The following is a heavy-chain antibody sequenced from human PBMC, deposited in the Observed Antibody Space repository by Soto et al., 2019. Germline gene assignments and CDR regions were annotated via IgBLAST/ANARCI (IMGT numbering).Heavy chain of an antibody. CDR3: ARGRLVHYYYMDV. CDR2: IYYSGST. D-gene: IGHD6-19*01. Sequence: SLTCIGSGGSISSYYWSWIRQPPGKGLEWIGYIYYSGSTNYNPSLKSRVTISVDTSKNQFSLKLSSVTAADTAVYYCARGRLVHYYYMDVWGKGTTVTVSS. V-gene: IGHV4-59*01. CDR1: GGSISSYY. J-gene: IGHJ6*03.